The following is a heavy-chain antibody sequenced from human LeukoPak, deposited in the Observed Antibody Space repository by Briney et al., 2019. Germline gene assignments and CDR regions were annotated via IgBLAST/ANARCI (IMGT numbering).Heavy chain of an antibody. V-gene: IGHV3-23*01. J-gene: IGHJ4*02. Sequence: GGSLRLSCAASGFTFSSYAMSWVRQPPGKGLEWVSAISGSGGSTYYADSVKGRFTISRDNSKNTLYLQMNSLRAEDTAVYYCAKDNPGYYDSSGYYYPSVFDYWGQGTLVTVSS. CDR2: ISGSGGST. CDR3: AKDNPGYYDSSGYYYPSVFDY. D-gene: IGHD3-22*01. CDR1: GFTFSSYA.